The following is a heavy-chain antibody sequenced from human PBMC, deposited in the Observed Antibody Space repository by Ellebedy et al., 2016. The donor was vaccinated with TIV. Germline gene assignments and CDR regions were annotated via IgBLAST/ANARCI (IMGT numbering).Heavy chain of an antibody. CDR1: GGSISSSSYY. V-gene: IGHV4-39*01. CDR2: IYYSGST. J-gene: IGHJ4*02. Sequence: MPSETLSLTCTVSGGSISSSSYYWGWIRQPPGKGLEWIGSIYYSGSTYYNPSLKSRVTISVDTSKNQFSLKLSSVTAADTAVYYCARHDYYGSGGGFDYWGQGTLVTVSS. CDR3: ARHDYYGSGGGFDY. D-gene: IGHD3-10*01.